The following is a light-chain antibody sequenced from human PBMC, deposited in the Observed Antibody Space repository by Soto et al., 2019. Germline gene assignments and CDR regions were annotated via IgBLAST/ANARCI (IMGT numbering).Light chain of an antibody. Sequence: EIVLTQSPGTLSLSPGERATHSCRASQSVSNYLAWYQRKPGQAPRLLIYGASSRATGIPDRFSGSGSGTDFTLTISRLEPEDFAVYYCHQYGGSPQTFGQGTKV. V-gene: IGKV3-20*01. CDR2: GAS. CDR3: HQYGGSPQT. CDR1: QSVSNY. J-gene: IGKJ1*01.